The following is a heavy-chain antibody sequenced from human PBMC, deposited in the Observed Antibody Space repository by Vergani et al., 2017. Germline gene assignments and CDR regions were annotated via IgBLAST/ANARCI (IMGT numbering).Heavy chain of an antibody. CDR2: ISGSGGST. Sequence: EVQLVESGGGLVQPGGSLRLSCAASGFTFSSYAMSWVRQAPGKGRGWVSAISGSGGSTYYADSVKGRFTISRDNSKNTLYLQMTSLRAEDTAVYYCAKGGRWLFPNWYFDLWGRGTLVTVSS. J-gene: IGHJ2*01. V-gene: IGHV3-23*04. D-gene: IGHD3-22*01. CDR1: GFTFSSYA. CDR3: AKGGRWLFPNWYFDL.